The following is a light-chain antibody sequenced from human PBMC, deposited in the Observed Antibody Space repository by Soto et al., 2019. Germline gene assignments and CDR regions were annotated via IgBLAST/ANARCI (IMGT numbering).Light chain of an antibody. CDR2: KAS. J-gene: IGKJ1*01. CDR3: QQYGANSPWT. V-gene: IGKV1-5*03. CDR1: ESISRW. Sequence: DIQITQSPSTLSASVGDRVYITCRASESISRWLAWYQQKPGKAPKVLIYKASTLQSGVPSRFSGSGSGTEFTRTLSSRQTEDFATYYCQQYGANSPWTFGQGTKVEMK.